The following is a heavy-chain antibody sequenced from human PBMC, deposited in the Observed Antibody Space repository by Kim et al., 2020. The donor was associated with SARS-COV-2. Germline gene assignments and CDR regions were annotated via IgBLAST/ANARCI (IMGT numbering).Heavy chain of an antibody. D-gene: IGHD6-13*01. CDR1: GGSVTGNYY. J-gene: IGHJ4*01. V-gene: IGHV4-39*01. Sequence: SETLSLTCSVSGGSVTGNYYWGWIRQSPGKGLEWIGSINYSGDTYYNPSLKSRGTMSVDTSKNQFSLRLDSAPATHTTMYYCARHRAASGTRPDYFEYWG. CDR2: INYSGDT. CDR3: ARHRAASGTRPDYFEY.